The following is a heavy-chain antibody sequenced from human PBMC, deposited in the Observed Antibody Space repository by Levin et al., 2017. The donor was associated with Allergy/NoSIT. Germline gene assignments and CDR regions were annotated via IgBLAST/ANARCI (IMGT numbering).Heavy chain of an antibody. CDR2: ISYDGSNK. J-gene: IGHJ4*02. Sequence: LAGGSLRLSCAASGFTFSSYGMHWVRQAPGKGLEWVAVISYDGSNKYYADSVKGRFTISRDNSKNTLYLQMNSLRAEDTAVYYCAKCFYYYDSSGPDYWGQGTLVTVSS. D-gene: IGHD3-22*01. V-gene: IGHV3-30*18. CDR3: AKCFYYYDSSGPDY. CDR1: GFTFSSYG.